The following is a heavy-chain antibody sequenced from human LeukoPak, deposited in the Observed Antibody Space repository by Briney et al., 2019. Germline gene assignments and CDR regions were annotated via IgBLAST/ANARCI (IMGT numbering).Heavy chain of an antibody. CDR2: ISSSSSYI. Sequence: GGSLRLSCAASGFTFSSYSMNWVRQAPGKGLEWVSSISSSSSYIYYADSVKGRFTISRDNAKNSLYLQMNSLRAEDTAVYYCARDVATQGWNYVLYYYYYMDVWGKGTTVTVSS. D-gene: IGHD1-7*01. J-gene: IGHJ6*03. CDR3: ARDVATQGWNYVLYYYYYMDV. CDR1: GFTFSSYS. V-gene: IGHV3-21*01.